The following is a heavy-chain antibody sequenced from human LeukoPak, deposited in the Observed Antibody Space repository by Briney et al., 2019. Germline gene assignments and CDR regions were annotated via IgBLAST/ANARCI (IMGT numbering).Heavy chain of an antibody. CDR3: ARVGYQLPTFDAFDF. D-gene: IGHD2-2*01. CDR1: GFNFNHYW. CDR2: IKQDGTEK. Sequence: GGSLRLSCAASGFNFNHYWLSWVRQAPGKGLEWVANIKQDGTEKFYVDSVKGRFTISKDSAKNSLYLQMNSVRAEDTAVYYCARVGYQLPTFDAFDFWGQGTMVTVSS. J-gene: IGHJ3*01. V-gene: IGHV3-7*03.